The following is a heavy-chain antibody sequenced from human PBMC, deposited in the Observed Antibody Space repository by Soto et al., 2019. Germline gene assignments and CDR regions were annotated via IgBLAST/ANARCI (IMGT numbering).Heavy chain of an antibody. CDR2: FYYSGST. CDR1: GGSISTGGYY. CDR3: ARSVFP. J-gene: IGHJ5*02. Sequence: QVQLQESGPGLVKPSQTLSLTCTVSGGSISTGGYYCNWIRQHPGKGLEWIGYFYYSGSTYYNPSLKSRVTISVNTSNNQFSLKLSSVTAAATAVYYCARSVFPWGQGTLVTVSS. V-gene: IGHV4-31*03.